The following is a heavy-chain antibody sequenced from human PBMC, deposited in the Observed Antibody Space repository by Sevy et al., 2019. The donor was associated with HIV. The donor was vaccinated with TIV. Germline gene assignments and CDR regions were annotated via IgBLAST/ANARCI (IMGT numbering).Heavy chain of an antibody. J-gene: IGHJ3*01. CDR2: IWNDRSNK. D-gene: IGHD3-22*01. Sequence: GGSLRLSCAASGFTFSRYGMHWVRQAPGKGLEWVAVIWNDRSNKHYADSVKGRFTISGDNSKNTLYLQMNSLRADDTAVYYCAGLPNNYYDSSGYSGNDGFDVWGQGTMVTVSS. V-gene: IGHV3-33*01. CDR3: AGLPNNYYDSSGYSGNDGFDV. CDR1: GFTFSRYG.